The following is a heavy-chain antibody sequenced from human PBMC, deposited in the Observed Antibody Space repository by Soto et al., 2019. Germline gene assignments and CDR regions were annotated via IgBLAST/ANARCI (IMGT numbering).Heavy chain of an antibody. Sequence: PSETLSLTCTVSGGSISSGGYYWSWIRQHPGKGLEWIGYIYYSGSTYYNPSLKSRVTISVDTSKNQFSLKLSSVTAADTAVYYCARESKIRYSLGFDPWGQGTLVTGSS. CDR2: IYYSGST. J-gene: IGHJ5*02. CDR1: GGSISSGGYY. CDR3: ARESKIRYSLGFDP. D-gene: IGHD3-9*01. V-gene: IGHV4-31*03.